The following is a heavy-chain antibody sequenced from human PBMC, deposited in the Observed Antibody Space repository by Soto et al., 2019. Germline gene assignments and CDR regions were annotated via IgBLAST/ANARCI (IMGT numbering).Heavy chain of an antibody. D-gene: IGHD3-16*01. J-gene: IGHJ6*02. CDR2: ISPYTGNT. V-gene: IGHV1-18*01. Sequence: QVQRVQSGDEVKKPGASVKVSCKASGYIFVNYGIAWVRQAPGKGLEWMGWISPYTGNTHSATKVQGRLTMTTDTSTSTAYMDRGSLKSDDTAVYYCVMVDNYVTPTPQDVWGQGTTVTVSS. CDR3: VMVDNYVTPTPQDV. CDR1: GYIFVNYG.